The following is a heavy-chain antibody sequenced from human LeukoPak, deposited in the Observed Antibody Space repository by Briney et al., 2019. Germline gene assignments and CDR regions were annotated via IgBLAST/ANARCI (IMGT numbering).Heavy chain of an antibody. V-gene: IGHV7-4-1*02. CDR3: ARVGGQLVRVYYYGMDV. J-gene: IGHJ6*02. CDR2: INTNTGNP. Sequence: ASVKVSCKASGYTFTSYSMNWVRQAPGQGLEWLGWINTNTGNPTYAQGLTGRFVFSLDTSVTTAYLQISSLKTEDTAVYYCARVGGQLVRVYYYGMDVWGQGTTVTVSS. D-gene: IGHD6-6*01. CDR1: GYTFTSYS.